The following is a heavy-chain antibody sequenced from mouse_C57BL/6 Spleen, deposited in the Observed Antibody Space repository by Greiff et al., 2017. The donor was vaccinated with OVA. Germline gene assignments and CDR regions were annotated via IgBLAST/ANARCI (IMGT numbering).Heavy chain of an antibody. CDR2: IHPNSGST. J-gene: IGHJ2*01. CDR3: ARSTTVVAYYFDY. V-gene: IGHV1-64*01. D-gene: IGHD1-1*01. CDR1: GYTFTSYW. Sequence: VQLQQPGAELVKPGASVKLSCKASGYTFTSYWMHWVKQRPGQGLEWIGMIHPNSGSTNYNEKFKSKATLTVDKSSSTAYMQLSSLTSEDSAVYDGARSTTVVAYYFDYWGQGTTLTVSS.